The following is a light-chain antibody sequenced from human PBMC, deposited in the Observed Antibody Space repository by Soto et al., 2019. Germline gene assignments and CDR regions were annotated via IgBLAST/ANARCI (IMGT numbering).Light chain of an antibody. J-gene: IGLJ1*01. CDR1: SSDVGGYNY. V-gene: IGLV2-11*01. CDR2: DVS. CDR3: CSYAGSYTYV. Sequence: QSVLTQPRSVSGAPGQSVTISCTGTSSDVGGYNYVSWDQQHPGKAPKLMIYDVSKRPSGVPDRLSGSKSGNTASLTISGLQAEDEADYYCCSYAGSYTYVFGTGTKVTVL.